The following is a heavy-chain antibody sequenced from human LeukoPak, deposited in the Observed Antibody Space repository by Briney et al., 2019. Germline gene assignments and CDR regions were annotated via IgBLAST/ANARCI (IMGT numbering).Heavy chain of an antibody. CDR3: ARIYGGDTQ. Sequence: SETLSLTCAVYGGSFSGYYWSWIRQPPGKGLEWIGEINHSGSTNYNPSLKSRVTISVDTSKNQFSLKPSSVTAADTAVYYCARIYGGDTQWGQGTLVTVSS. V-gene: IGHV4-34*01. D-gene: IGHD2-21*02. CDR2: INHSGST. J-gene: IGHJ4*02. CDR1: GGSFSGYY.